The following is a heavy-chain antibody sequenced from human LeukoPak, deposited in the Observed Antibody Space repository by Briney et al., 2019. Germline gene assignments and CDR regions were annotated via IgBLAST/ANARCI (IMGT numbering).Heavy chain of an antibody. J-gene: IGHJ5*02. CDR2: VYHTGSS. V-gene: IGHV4-4*02. Sequence: PSETLSLTCAVSGGSISSSNWWSWVRQPPGQGLEWIGEVYHTGSSNYNPPLKSRVTISVDKSKSQFSLKLSSVTAADTAVYYCARGGTTVAGTFWFDPWGQGTLVTVSS. CDR1: GGSISSSNW. CDR3: ARGGTTVAGTFWFDP. D-gene: IGHD6-19*01.